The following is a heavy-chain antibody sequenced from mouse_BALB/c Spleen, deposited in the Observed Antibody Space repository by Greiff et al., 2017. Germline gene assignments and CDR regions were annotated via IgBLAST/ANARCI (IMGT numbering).Heavy chain of an antibody. D-gene: IGHD1-1*01. CDR2: ISSGGSYT. CDR1: GFTFSSYT. J-gene: IGHJ4*01. Sequence: DVMLVESGGGLVKPGGSLKLSCAASGFTFSSYTMSWVRQTPEKRLEWVATISSGGSYTYYPDSVKGRFTISRDNAKNTLYLQMSSLKSEDTAMYYCTREYYGSSYYYAMDYWGQGTSVTVSS. CDR3: TREYYGSSYYYAMDY. V-gene: IGHV5-6-4*01.